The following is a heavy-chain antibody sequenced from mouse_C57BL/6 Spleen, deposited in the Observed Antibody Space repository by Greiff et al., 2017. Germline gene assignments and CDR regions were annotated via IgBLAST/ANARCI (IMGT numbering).Heavy chain of an antibody. CDR1: GYTFTDYE. J-gene: IGHJ2*01. CDR3: TADSSGDVYFDY. Sequence: QVQLQQSGAELVRPGASVTLSCKASGYTFTDYEMHWVKQTPVHGLEWIGAIDPETGGTAYNQKFKGKAILTADKSSSTAYMALRSLTSEDSAVYYCTADSSGDVYFDYWGQGTTLTVSS. V-gene: IGHV1-15*01. D-gene: IGHD3-2*02. CDR2: IDPETGGT.